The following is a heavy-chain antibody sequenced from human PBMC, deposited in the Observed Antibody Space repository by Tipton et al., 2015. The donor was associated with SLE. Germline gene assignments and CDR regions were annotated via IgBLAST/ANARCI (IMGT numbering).Heavy chain of an antibody. CDR2: IYHSGST. V-gene: IGHV4-30-2*01. J-gene: IGHJ4*02. Sequence: TLSLTCAVSGGSISSGGYSWSWIRQPPGKGLEWIGYIYHSGSTNYNPSLKSRVTISVDKSKNQFSLKLSSVTAADTAVYYCARDQGGSYFDYWGQGTLVTVSS. D-gene: IGHD1-26*01. CDR3: ARDQGGSYFDY. CDR1: GGSISSGGYS.